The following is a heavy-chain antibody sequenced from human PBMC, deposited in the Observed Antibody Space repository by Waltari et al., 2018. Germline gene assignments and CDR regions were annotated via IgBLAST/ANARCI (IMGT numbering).Heavy chain of an antibody. D-gene: IGHD3-3*01. CDR1: GFTFSSYS. CDR3: ARDAYDFWSGPH. Sequence: EVQLVESGGGLVKPGGSLRLSCAASGFTFSSYSMNWVRQAPGKGLEWVSSISSSSSYIYYADSVKGRFTISRDNAKNSLYLQMNSLRAEDTAVYYCARDAYDFWSGPHWGQGTLVTVSS. CDR2: ISSSSSYI. J-gene: IGHJ4*02. V-gene: IGHV3-21*01.